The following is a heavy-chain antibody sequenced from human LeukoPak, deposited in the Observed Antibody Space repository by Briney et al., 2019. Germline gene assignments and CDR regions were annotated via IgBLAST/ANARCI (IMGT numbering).Heavy chain of an antibody. J-gene: IGHJ3*02. CDR1: GFTFSSYS. D-gene: IGHD1-26*01. Sequence: PGGSLRLSCAASGFTFSSYSMNWVRQAPGKGLECVSYISSSSSTIYYADSVKGRFTISRDNAKNSLYLQMNSLRAEDTAVYYCARDRWELLAFDIWGQGTMVTVSS. V-gene: IGHV3-48*01. CDR3: ARDRWELLAFDI. CDR2: ISSSSSTI.